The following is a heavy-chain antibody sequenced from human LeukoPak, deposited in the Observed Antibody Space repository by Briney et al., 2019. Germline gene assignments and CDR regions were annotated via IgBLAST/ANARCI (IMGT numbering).Heavy chain of an antibody. CDR1: GGSITNTNDY. V-gene: IGHV4-39*07. J-gene: IGHJ4*02. Sequence: SETLSLTCTASGGSITNTNDYWGWVCQSPGRGLEWLGNIFYNGSPYYNPSLKSRVAISVDTSKNQFSLKLSSVTAADTAVYYCARVDPFYFDYWGQGTLVTVSS. CDR3: ARVDPFYFDY. CDR2: IFYNGSP.